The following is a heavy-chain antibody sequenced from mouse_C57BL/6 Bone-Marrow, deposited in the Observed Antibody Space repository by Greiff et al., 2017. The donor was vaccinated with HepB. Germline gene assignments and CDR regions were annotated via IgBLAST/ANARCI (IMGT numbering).Heavy chain of an antibody. CDR2: ISSGGDYT. J-gene: IGHJ3*01. Sequence: EVQLVESGEGLVKPGGSLKLSCAASGFTFSSYAMSWVRQTPEKRLEWVAYISSGGDYTYYADTVKGRFPISRDNARNTLDLQMSSLKSEDTAMYYCTREDITTVSYWGQGTLVTVSA. D-gene: IGHD1-1*01. CDR1: GFTFSSYA. V-gene: IGHV5-9-1*02. CDR3: TREDITTVSY.